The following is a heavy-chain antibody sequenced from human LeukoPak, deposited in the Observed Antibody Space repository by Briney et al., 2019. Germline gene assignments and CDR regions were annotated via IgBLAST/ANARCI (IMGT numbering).Heavy chain of an antibody. J-gene: IGHJ5*02. CDR1: GGSISSSSYY. CDR3: ARVPGGALNWFDP. CDR2: IYYSGST. Sequence: SETLSLTRTVSGGSISSSSYYWGWIRQPPGKGLEWIGTIYYSGSTYYNPSLEGRVTISVDTSKNQFSLKLSSVTAADTAVYFCARVPGGALNWFDPWGQGTLVTVSS. D-gene: IGHD1-1*01. V-gene: IGHV4-39*01.